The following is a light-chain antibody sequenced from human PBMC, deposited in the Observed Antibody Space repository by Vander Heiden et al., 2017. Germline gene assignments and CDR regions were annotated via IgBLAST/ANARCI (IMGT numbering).Light chain of an antibody. CDR2: WAS. CDR3: QQYYTTPLLT. CDR1: QSVLYTANNKNY. V-gene: IGKV4-1*01. Sequence: DIVMTQFPDSLAVSLGERATINCKSSQSVLYTANNKNYLAWYQQKPRQPPKLLIYWASTRESGVPDRFSGSGSGTDFTLTISSLQAEDVAVYYCQQYYTTPLLTFGGGTKVEIK. J-gene: IGKJ4*01.